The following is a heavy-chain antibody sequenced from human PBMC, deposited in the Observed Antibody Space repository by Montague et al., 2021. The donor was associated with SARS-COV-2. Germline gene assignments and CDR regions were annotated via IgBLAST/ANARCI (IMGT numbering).Heavy chain of an antibody. D-gene: IGHD1-26*01. Sequence: SETLSLTCTVTGGFINDNYHWSWMRQSPGKGLEWIGLNGCSDFSPSLWGRVTIPVDPYRNQFSLKLTSVTAADTAVYYCAAYSVGLGGRGYWGQGTLVTVSS. J-gene: IGHJ4*02. CDR1: GGFINDNYH. CDR2: NGCS. CDR3: AAYSVGLGGRGY. V-gene: IGHV4-4*07.